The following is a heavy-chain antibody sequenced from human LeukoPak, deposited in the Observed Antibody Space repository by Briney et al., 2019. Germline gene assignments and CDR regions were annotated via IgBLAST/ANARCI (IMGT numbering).Heavy chain of an antibody. CDR3: ATSMKFTAGVWYFDY. Sequence: GASVKVSCKASGGTFSSYAISWVRQARGQRLEWIGWIVVGSGNTNYAQKFQERVTITRDMSTSTAYMELSSLRSEDTAVYYCATSMKFTAGVWYFDYWGQGTLVTVSS. CDR1: GGTFSSYA. CDR2: IVVGSGNT. D-gene: IGHD3-16*01. J-gene: IGHJ4*02. V-gene: IGHV1-58*02.